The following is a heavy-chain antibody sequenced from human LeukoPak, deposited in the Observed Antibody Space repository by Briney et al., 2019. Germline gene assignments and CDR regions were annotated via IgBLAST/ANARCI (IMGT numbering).Heavy chain of an antibody. CDR2: IYSGGST. Sequence: GGSLRLSCAASGFTASSNHMSWVRQAPGKGLEWVSLIYSGGSTYYADSVKGRFTISRDNSKTTLYLQMNSLRAEDTAVYYCAREVVLDYWGQGTLVTVSS. CDR1: GFTASSNH. D-gene: IGHD3-22*01. CDR3: AREVVLDY. V-gene: IGHV3-66*01. J-gene: IGHJ4*02.